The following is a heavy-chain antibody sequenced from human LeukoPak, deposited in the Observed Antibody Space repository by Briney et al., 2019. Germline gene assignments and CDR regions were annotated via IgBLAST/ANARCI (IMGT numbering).Heavy chain of an antibody. D-gene: IGHD6-6*01. CDR3: ARGGKGIAARPTHYYYYYGMDV. J-gene: IGHJ6*02. Sequence: EASVKVSCKASGYTFTSYAIHWVRQAPGQRLEWMGWINAGNGNTKYSQKFQGRVTITRDTSASTAYMELSRLRSDDTAVYYCARGGKGIAARPTHYYYYYGMDVWGQGTTVTVSS. CDR2: INAGNGNT. CDR1: GYTFTSYA. V-gene: IGHV1-3*01.